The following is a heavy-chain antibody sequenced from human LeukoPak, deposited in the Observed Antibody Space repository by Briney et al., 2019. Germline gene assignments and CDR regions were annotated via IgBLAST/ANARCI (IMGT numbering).Heavy chain of an antibody. CDR3: ARDHKGDILTSLYGMDV. CDR2: IYYSGST. CDR1: GYSISSGYY. J-gene: IGHJ6*02. D-gene: IGHD3-9*01. V-gene: IGHV4-38-2*02. Sequence: PSETLSLTCTVSGYSISSGYYWGWIRQPPGKGLEWIGSIYYSGSTYYNPSLKSRVTISVDTSKNQFSLKLSSVTAADTAVYYCARDHKGDILTSLYGMDVWGQGTTVTVSS.